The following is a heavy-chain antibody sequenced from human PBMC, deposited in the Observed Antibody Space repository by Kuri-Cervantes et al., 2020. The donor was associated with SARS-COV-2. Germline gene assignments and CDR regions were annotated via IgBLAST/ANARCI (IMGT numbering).Heavy chain of an antibody. CDR1: GFSLSTSGVG. D-gene: IGHD6-6*01. V-gene: IGHV2-5*01. CDR2: IYWNDDK. J-gene: IGHJ6*02. CDR3: ASIAARRVSYYYYGMDV. Sequence: SGPTLVKPTQTLTLTCTFSGFSLSTSGVGVGWIRQPPGKALEWLALIYWNDDKRYSPSLKSRLTITKDTSKNQVVLTMTNMDPVDTATYYYASIAARRVSYYYYGMDVWGQGTTVTVSS.